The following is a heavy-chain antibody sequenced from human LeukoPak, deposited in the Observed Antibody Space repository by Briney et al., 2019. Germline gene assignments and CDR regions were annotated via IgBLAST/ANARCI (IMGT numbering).Heavy chain of an antibody. Sequence: SETLSLTCTVSGGSISSYYWSWIRQPPGKGLEWIGYIYYSGSTNYNPSLKSRVTISVDTSKNQSSLKLSSVTAADTAVYYCARGRDGYNFDYWGQGTLVTVSS. D-gene: IGHD5-24*01. CDR2: IYYSGST. J-gene: IGHJ4*02. CDR1: GGSISSYY. CDR3: ARGRDGYNFDY. V-gene: IGHV4-59*08.